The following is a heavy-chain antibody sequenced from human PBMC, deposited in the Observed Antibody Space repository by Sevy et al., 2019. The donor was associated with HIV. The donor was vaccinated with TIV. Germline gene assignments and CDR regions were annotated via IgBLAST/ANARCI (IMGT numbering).Heavy chain of an antibody. D-gene: IGHD5-18*01. CDR3: ARDRAYSALDY. V-gene: IGHV3-7*01. Sequence: GGSLRLSCVASGFTFSDSLMTWVRQAPGKGLEGIAFINEDGSRLGYVDSVRGRFTVSRENTKNSLYLQRNGLRAEDTAVYFCARDRAYSALDYWGQGTLVTVSS. J-gene: IGHJ4*02. CDR2: INEDGSRL. CDR1: GFTFSDSL.